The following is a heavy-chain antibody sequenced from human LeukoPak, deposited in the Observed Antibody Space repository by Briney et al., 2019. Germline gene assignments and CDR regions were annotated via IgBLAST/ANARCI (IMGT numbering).Heavy chain of an antibody. V-gene: IGHV4-61*05. D-gene: IGHD6-13*01. CDR1: GGSISSSSDY. CDR3: ARVSVPQYRAAAGTRDY. J-gene: IGHJ4*02. Sequence: SETLSLTCTVSGGSISSSSDYWGWVRQPPGKGLEWIGYIYYSGSTNYNPSLKSRVTISVDTSKNQFSLKLSSVTAADTAVYYCARVSVPQYRAAAGTRDYWGQGTLVTVSS. CDR2: IYYSGST.